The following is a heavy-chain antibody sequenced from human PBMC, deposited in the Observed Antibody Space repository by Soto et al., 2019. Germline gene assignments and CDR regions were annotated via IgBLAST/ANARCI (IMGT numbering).Heavy chain of an antibody. V-gene: IGHV4-30-4*01. J-gene: IGHJ5*02. CDR1: GGSISSGDYY. CDR2: IYYTGTT. CDR3: ARGDWFHP. Sequence: SERMSITCTVSGGSISSGDYYWNWIRQPPGKGLEWIGYIYYTGTTNYNPSLKSRATLSVDTSKNRFSLNLTSLTAADTAVYYCARGDWFHPWGQGTLVTVSS.